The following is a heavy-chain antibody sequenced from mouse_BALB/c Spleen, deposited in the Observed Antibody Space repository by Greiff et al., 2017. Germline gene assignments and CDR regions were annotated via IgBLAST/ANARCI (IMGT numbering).Heavy chain of an antibody. J-gene: IGHJ4*01. Sequence: EVKLMESGPSLVKPSQTLSLTCSVTGDSITSGYWNWIRKFPGNKLEYMGYISYSGSTYYNPSLKSRISITRDTSKNQYYLQLNSVTTEDTATYYCARSPYDYDGEDSLYAMDYWGQGTSVTVSS. CDR2: ISYSGST. V-gene: IGHV3-8*02. CDR3: ARSPYDYDGEDSLYAMDY. D-gene: IGHD2-4*01. CDR1: GDSITSGY.